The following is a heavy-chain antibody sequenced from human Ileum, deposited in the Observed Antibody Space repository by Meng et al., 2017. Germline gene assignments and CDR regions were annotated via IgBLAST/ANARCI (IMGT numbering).Heavy chain of an antibody. V-gene: IGHV3-23*01. D-gene: IGHD5-12*01. CDR1: GFTFSNSA. CDR3: AREAWMPFWFDP. Sequence: DVQLLESGGGLIQSWGSLRLSCAASGFTFSNSAMSWVRQVPGKGLEWVSAIGGSGTSTYYADSVKGRFTISRDNSKNTVYLDIYSLRVDDAARYFCAREAWMPFWFDPWGLGTLVTVSS. J-gene: IGHJ5*02. CDR2: IGGSGTST.